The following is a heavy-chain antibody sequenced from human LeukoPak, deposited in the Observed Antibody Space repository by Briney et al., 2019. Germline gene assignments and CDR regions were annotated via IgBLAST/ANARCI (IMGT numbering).Heavy chain of an antibody. CDR1: GYTVIISG. V-gene: IGHV1-18*01. CDR2: ISAYNGNT. CDR3: AGAYTAMAQFDY. D-gene: IGHD5-18*01. Sequence: SVKVSCKASGYTVIISGISWLRHSPRQCLQWMGWISAYNGNTNYAQKFEGRVTLTTDTSTSTAYMELRSLRSDDTAVYYCAGAYTAMAQFDYWGQGTLVTVSS. J-gene: IGHJ4*02.